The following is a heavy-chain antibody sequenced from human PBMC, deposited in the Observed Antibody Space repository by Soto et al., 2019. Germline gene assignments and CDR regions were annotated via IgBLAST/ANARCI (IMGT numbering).Heavy chain of an antibody. CDR2: IYYSANT. V-gene: IGHV4-31*02. CDR1: GGSISSGGYY. CDR3: ARSGGNSYYYGMDV. J-gene: IGHJ6*02. Sequence: QVQLQESGPGLVKPSQPLSLTCTVSGGSISSGGYYWSWIRQHPGKGLEWIGYIYYSANTHYNPSLKRRVTISADTSKNQFSLKLSSVTAADTAVYYCARSGGNSYYYGMDVWGQGTTVTVSS. D-gene: IGHD3-10*01.